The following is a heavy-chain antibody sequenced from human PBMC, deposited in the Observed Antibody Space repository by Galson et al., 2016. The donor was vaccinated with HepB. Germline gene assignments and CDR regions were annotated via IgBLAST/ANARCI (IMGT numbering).Heavy chain of an antibody. V-gene: IGHV5-51*01. CDR2: IHPRDSDT. J-gene: IGHJ3*02. D-gene: IGHD3-16*01. CDR3: AGWTVKDANDYCRLWGQDGFDI. Sequence: QSGAEVKKPGESLKISCKGSGYTFTNYWVGWLRQMPGKGLEWMGIIHPRDSDTRYSPSFQGQVSISADKSISSVYLKWSSLKAADTTVYYFAGWTVKDANDYCRLWGQDGFDIWGQGKMVTVSS. CDR1: GYTFTNYW.